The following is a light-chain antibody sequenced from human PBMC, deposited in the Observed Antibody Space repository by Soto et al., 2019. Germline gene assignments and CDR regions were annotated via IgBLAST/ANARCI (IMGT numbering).Light chain of an antibody. Sequence: EIVMTQSPATLSVPPGERATLSCRASQSISGTLAWYQQKPGQAPRLLIYDTSTRATGIPARFSGSGSGTEFTLTISSLQSEDSAVYHCHQYDSSPLLTFGGGTKVDIK. CDR3: HQYDSSPLLT. CDR1: QSISGT. CDR2: DTS. V-gene: IGKV3-15*01. J-gene: IGKJ4*01.